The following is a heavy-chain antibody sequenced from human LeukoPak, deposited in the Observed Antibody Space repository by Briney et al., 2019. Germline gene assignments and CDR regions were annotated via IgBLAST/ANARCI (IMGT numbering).Heavy chain of an antibody. J-gene: IGHJ4*02. CDR2: TYISGTT. D-gene: IGHD2-2*01. CDR3: ARAVKYCTTTSCPGYFDY. Sequence: SETLSLTCTVSGGSTSSGGYYWSWIRQPAGKGLEWIGRTYISGTTNYNPSLKSRVTMSLDTSNNQFSLRLSSVTAADTAVYYCARAVKYCTTTSCPGYFDYWGQGTLVTVSS. CDR1: GGSTSSGGYY. V-gene: IGHV4-61*02.